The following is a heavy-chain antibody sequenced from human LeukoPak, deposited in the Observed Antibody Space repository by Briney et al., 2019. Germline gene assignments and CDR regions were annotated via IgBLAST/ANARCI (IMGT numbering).Heavy chain of an antibody. J-gene: IGHJ5*02. CDR3: AKDTLGSGWNWFDP. V-gene: IGHV3-48*04. CDR2: ISSSSSTI. CDR1: GFTFSSYS. Sequence: PGGSLRLSCAASGFTFSSYSMNWVRQAPGKGLEWVSYISSSSSTIYYADSVKGRFTISRDNAKNSLYLQMNSLRAEDTALYYCAKDTLGSGWNWFDPWGQGTLVTVSS. D-gene: IGHD6-19*01.